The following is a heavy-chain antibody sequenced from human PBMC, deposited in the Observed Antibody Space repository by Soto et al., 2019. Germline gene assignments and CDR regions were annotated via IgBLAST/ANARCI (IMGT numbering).Heavy chain of an antibody. CDR1: GGTFNNYG. J-gene: IGHJ4*02. D-gene: IGHD3-9*01. CDR2: IIPMTRRT. V-gene: IGHV1-69*01. Sequence: QVQLVQSGAEVKKPGSSVKVSCKASGGTFNNYGMGWVRQAPGQGLEWMGGIIPMTRRTNYAQKFQGRVTVTADASRTTAYLKLRGLSSDDTAVYYCAGRDYDVLTGYSYDDWGQGTLVTVSS. CDR3: AGRDYDVLTGYSYDD.